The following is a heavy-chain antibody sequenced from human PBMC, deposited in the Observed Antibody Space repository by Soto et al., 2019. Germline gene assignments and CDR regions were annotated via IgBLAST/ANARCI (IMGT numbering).Heavy chain of an antibody. J-gene: IGHJ4*02. Sequence: ASVKVSCKASGGTFSSYAISWVRQAPGQGLEWMGGIIPIFGTANYAQKFQGRVTITADESTSPAYMELSSLRSEDTAVYYCARDRHERESSSWYAPPYYFDYWGQGTLVTVSS. CDR2: IIPIFGTA. CDR1: GGTFSSYA. V-gene: IGHV1-69*13. CDR3: ARDRHERESSSWYAPPYYFDY. D-gene: IGHD6-13*01.